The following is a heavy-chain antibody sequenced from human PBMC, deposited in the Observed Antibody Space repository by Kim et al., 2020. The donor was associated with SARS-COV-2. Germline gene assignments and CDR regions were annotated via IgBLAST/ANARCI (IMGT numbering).Heavy chain of an antibody. CDR2: K. J-gene: IGHJ4*02. D-gene: IGHD2-15*01. CDR3: AKITGQVDYFDY. Sequence: KYYSHSVKGRFPISRDNSKNTLYLQMNSLRAEDTAVYYCAKITGQVDYFDYWGQGTLVTVSS. V-gene: IGHV3-30-3*02.